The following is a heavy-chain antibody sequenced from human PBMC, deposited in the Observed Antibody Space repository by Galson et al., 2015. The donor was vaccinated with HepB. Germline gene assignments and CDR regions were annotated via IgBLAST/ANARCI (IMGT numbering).Heavy chain of an antibody. CDR1: GFTFSSYS. CDR3: ARDFESEPGHGSGGLDY. CDR2: ISSSSSTI. Sequence: SLRLSCAASGFTFSSYSMNWVRQAPGKGLEWVSYISSSSSTIYYAGSVKGRFTISRDNAKNSLYLQMNSLRDEDTAVYYCARDFESEPGHGSGGLDYWGQGTLVTVSS. J-gene: IGHJ4*02. D-gene: IGHD3-10*01. V-gene: IGHV3-48*02.